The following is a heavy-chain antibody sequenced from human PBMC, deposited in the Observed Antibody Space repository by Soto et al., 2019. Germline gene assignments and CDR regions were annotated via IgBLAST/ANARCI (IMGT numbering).Heavy chain of an antibody. D-gene: IGHD3-22*01. J-gene: IGHJ4*02. CDR3: AGERGPDSSGYYYYHFFDY. CDR2: IYYSGST. V-gene: IGHV4-31*03. Sequence: SETLSLTCTVSGGSISSGGYYWSWIRQHPGKGLEWIGYIYYSGSTYYNPSLKSRVTISVDTSKNQFSLKLSSVTAADTAVYYCAGERGPDSSGYYYYHFFDYWGQGTLVTVSS. CDR1: GGSISSGGYY.